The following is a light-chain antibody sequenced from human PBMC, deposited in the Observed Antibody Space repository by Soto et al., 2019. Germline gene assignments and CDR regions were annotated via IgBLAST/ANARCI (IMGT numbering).Light chain of an antibody. Sequence: QSALTQPPSASGSPGQSVTISCTGTSSDVGAYNYVSWYQQYPGEAPKLMIYEVIKRPSGVPDRFSCSKSGNTASLTVSGPQGDHGADYYCCSIAGGNTMVFGGGTKLTVL. CDR1: SSDVGAYNY. CDR2: EVI. CDR3: CSIAGGNTMV. J-gene: IGLJ2*01. V-gene: IGLV2-8*01.